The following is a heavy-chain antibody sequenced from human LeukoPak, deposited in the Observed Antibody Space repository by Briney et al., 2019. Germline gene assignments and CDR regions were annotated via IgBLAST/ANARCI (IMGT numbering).Heavy chain of an antibody. CDR3: ANSSLLAAAGTCWY. V-gene: IGHV4-34*01. D-gene: IGHD6-13*01. CDR2: INHSGST. CDR1: GGSFSGNY. Sequence: SETLSLTCAVYGGSFSGNYWSWIRQPPGKGLEWIGEINHSGSTNYNPSLKSRVTISVDTSKNQFSLKLSSVTAADTAVYYCANSSLLAAAGTCWYWGQGTLVTVSS. J-gene: IGHJ4*02.